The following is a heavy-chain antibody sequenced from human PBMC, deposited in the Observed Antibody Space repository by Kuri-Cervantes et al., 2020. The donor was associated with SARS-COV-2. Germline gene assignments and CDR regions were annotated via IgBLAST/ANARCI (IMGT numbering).Heavy chain of an antibody. CDR1: GGSFSGYY. CDR2: INHSGST. CDR3: ARPGGFLDV. D-gene: IGHD4-23*01. V-gene: IGHV4-34*01. J-gene: IGHJ6*04. Sequence: ESLKISCAVYGGSFSGYYWSWIRQPPGKGLEWIGEINHSGSTNYNPSLKRRVTISVNTSKNQFSLKLSSVTAADTAVYYCARPGGFLDVWGKGTTVTVSS.